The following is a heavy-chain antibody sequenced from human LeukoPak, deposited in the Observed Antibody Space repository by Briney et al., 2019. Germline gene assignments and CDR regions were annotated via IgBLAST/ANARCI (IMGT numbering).Heavy chain of an antibody. Sequence: ASVKVSCKASGYTFTGYYMHWVRQAPGQGLEWMGLINPNSGGTNYAQTFRGRVTMTRDTSISTAYMELSRLRSDDTAVYYCARDSLTMIGTIDYWGQGTLVTVSS. CDR2: INPNSGGT. J-gene: IGHJ4*02. V-gene: IGHV1-2*02. D-gene: IGHD3-22*01. CDR3: ARDSLTMIGTIDY. CDR1: GYTFTGYY.